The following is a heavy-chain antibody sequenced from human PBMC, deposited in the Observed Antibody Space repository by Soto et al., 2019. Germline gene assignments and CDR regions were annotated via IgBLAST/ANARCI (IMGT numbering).Heavy chain of an antibody. CDR3: ARGGGELVTMIVVVITFDS. J-gene: IGHJ4*02. CDR2: ISYDVSNK. V-gene: IGHV3-30-3*01. D-gene: IGHD3-22*01. Sequence: XGVLRISFAASCFTFSSYALYWVGQAQGQGLEWVAVISYDVSNKSYADSVKGRFTISRDNSKNALYLQMNSLRAEDTAVYYCARGGGELVTMIVVVITFDSWGQGTLVTV. CDR1: CFTFSSYA.